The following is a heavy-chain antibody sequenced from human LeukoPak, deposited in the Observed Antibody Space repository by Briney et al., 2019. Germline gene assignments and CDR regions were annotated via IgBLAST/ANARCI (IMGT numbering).Heavy chain of an antibody. Sequence: GESLKISCKGSGYSFPNYWIGWVRQMPGHGLEWMGIIYPADSDPRYSPAFQGQVTISADKSINTAYLQWTSLKASDTAMYYCARRKGDGYNSPFDYWGQGTLVTVSS. D-gene: IGHD5-24*01. V-gene: IGHV5-51*01. J-gene: IGHJ4*02. CDR1: GYSFPNYW. CDR3: ARRKGDGYNSPFDY. CDR2: IYPADSDP.